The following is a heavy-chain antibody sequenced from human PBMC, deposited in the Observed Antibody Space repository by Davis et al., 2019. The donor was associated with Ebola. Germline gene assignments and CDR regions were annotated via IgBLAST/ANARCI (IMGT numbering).Heavy chain of an antibody. J-gene: IGHJ6*04. V-gene: IGHV4-34*01. CDR2: VNHSGST. Sequence: MPSETLSLTCAVYGGSFSAYYWSWIRQPPGKGLEWIGEVNHSGSTNYNPSLKSRVTISVDPSKNQFSLKLSSVTAADTAVYYCARARVATILVNYHYYGMDFWGKGTTVTVSS. CDR3: ARARVATILVNYHYYGMDF. CDR1: GGSFSAYY. D-gene: IGHD5-12*01.